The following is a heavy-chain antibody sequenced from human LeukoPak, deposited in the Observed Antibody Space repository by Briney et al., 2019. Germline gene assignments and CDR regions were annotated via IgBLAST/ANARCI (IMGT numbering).Heavy chain of an antibody. CDR3: ARLTGQQLVQDYYMDV. D-gene: IGHD6-13*01. CDR1: GGSISSFY. CDR2: MYYSGST. Sequence: SETLSLTCTVSGGSISSFYWSWIRQPPGKGLEWIGYMYYSGSTNYNPSLKSRVTISVDTSKNQFSLKLNSVTAADTAVYYCARLTGQQLVQDYYMDVWGKGTTVTVSS. V-gene: IGHV4-59*08. J-gene: IGHJ6*03.